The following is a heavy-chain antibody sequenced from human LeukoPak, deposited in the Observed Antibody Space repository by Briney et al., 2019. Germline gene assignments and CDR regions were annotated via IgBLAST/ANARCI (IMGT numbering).Heavy chain of an antibody. Sequence: PSETLSLTCTASGGSISSYYWSWIRQPPGKGLEWIGYIYYTGSTNYNPSLKSRVTISVDTSKNQFSLKLSSVTAADTAVYYCARQTSANWFDPWGQGTLVTVSS. CDR2: IYYTGST. CDR1: GGSISSYY. V-gene: IGHV4-59*01. CDR3: ARQTSANWFDP. J-gene: IGHJ5*02.